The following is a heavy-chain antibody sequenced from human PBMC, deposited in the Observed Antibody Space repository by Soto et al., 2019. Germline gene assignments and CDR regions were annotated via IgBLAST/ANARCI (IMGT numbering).Heavy chain of an antibody. J-gene: IGHJ3*01. CDR2: IYHSGST. Sequence: PSETLSRTCAVSGYSSSSGYYWGWIRQPPGKGLEWIGSIYHSGSTYYNPSLKSRVTISVDTSKNQFYLKLSSVTAADTAVYYCARGWSYTPWGQGTMVNVS. CDR1: GYSSSSGYY. V-gene: IGHV4-38-2*01. CDR3: ARGWSYTP. D-gene: IGHD1-26*01.